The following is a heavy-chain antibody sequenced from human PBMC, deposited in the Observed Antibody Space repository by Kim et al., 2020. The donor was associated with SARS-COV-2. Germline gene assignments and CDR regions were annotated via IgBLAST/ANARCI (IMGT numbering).Heavy chain of an antibody. V-gene: IGHV4-4*02. J-gene: IGHJ3*02. D-gene: IGHD3-16*01. Sequence: KYNPSLKSRVTISVDKSKNQFSLKVTSVTAADTAVYYCARAPEGGYDAFDTWGQGTRVTVSS. CDR3: ARAPEGGYDAFDT.